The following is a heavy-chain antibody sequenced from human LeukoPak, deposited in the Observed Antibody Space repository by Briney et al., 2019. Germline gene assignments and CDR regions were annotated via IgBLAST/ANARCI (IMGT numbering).Heavy chain of an antibody. CDR2: IIPIFGTA. V-gene: IGHV1-69*13. D-gene: IGHD6-19*01. J-gene: IGHJ6*02. CDR3: ARGYEYSSGWDYYGMDV. Sequence: GASVKVSCKASGGTFSSYAISWVRQAPGQGLEWMGGIIPIFGTANYAQKFQGRVTITADESTSTAYMELSSLRSEDTAVYYCARGYEYSSGWDYYGMDVWGQGTTVTVSS. CDR1: GGTFSSYA.